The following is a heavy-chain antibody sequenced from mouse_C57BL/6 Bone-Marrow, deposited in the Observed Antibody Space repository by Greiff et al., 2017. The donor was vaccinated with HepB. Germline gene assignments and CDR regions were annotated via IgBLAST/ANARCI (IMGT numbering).Heavy chain of an antibody. CDR3: ARPDYGSPFAY. D-gene: IGHD1-1*01. CDR1: GFTFSDYY. CDR2: INYDGSST. V-gene: IGHV5-16*01. J-gene: IGHJ3*01. Sequence: EVKLVESEGGLVQPGRSMKLSCTASGFTFSDYYMAWVRQVPEKGLEWVANINYDGSSTYYLDSLKSRFIISRDNAKNILYLQMSSLKSEDTATYYCARPDYGSPFAYWGQGTLVTVSA.